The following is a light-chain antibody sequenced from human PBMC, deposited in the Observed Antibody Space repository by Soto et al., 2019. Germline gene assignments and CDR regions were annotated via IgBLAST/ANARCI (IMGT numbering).Light chain of an antibody. V-gene: IGKV1-5*01. Sequence: DIQMTQSPSSLSASVGDSVTITCRASQNIKTYLNWYQQKPGKAPNLLIYAASSLHSGVPSRFSGSGSGTEFTLTISSLQPDDFATYYCKHYNSYSEAFGQGTKLDIK. CDR3: KHYNSYSEA. J-gene: IGKJ1*01. CDR2: AAS. CDR1: QNIKTY.